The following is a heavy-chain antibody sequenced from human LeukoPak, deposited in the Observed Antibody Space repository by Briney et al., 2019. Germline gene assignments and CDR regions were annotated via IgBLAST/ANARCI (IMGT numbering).Heavy chain of an antibody. D-gene: IGHD5/OR15-5a*01. CDR2: IRSKAYGGTT. CDR3: ARDYSSTISPEGY. Sequence: GGSLRLSCTASGFTFGDYAMTWVRQAPGKGLEWVGFIRSKAYGGTTEYAASVKGRFTISRDDSKSIAYLQMNSLRAEDTAVYYCARDYSSTISPEGYWGQGILVTVSS. V-gene: IGHV3-49*04. CDR1: GFTFGDYA. J-gene: IGHJ4*02.